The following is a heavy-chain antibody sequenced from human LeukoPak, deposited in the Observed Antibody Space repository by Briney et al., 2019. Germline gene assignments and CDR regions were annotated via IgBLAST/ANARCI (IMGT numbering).Heavy chain of an antibody. J-gene: IGHJ5*02. CDR2: ISGSGGST. CDR3: AKARGYQGWFDP. V-gene: IGHV3-23*01. CDR1: GFTFSSYA. D-gene: IGHD2-15*01. Sequence: GGSLSLSCAASGFTFSSYAMSWVRQAPGKGLEWVSAISGSGGSTYYADSVKGRFTISRDNSKNTLYLQMNSLRAEDTAVYYCAKARGYQGWFDPWGQGTLVTVSS.